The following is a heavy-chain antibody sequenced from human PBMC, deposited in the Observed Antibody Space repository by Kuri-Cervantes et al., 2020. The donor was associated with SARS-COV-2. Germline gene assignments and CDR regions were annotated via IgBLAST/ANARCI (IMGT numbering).Heavy chain of an antibody. V-gene: IGHV4-38-2*01. D-gene: IGHD1-26*01. CDR1: GYSISSGYY. Sequence: SETLSLTCAVSGYSISSGYYWSWIRQPPGKGLEWIGYIYHSGSTYYNPSLKSRFTISVDKSKNQFSLKLSSVTAADTAVYYCARGGGSYPYYYYYMDVWGKGTTVTVSS. J-gene: IGHJ6*03. CDR3: ARGGGSYPYYYYYMDV. CDR2: IYHSGST.